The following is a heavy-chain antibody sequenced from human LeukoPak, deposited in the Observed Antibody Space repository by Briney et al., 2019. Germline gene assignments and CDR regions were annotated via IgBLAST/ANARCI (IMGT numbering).Heavy chain of an antibody. Sequence: SETLSLTCTVSGGSITTYYWTWIRQPPGKELEWIGFTHYGGSTSYNPSLESRVTISADTSKNQFFLKLHSVTAADTAIYYCARAVGAAPFDHWGQGILVTVSS. CDR3: ARAVGAAPFDH. CDR1: GGSITTYY. CDR2: THYGGST. V-gene: IGHV4-59*01. J-gene: IGHJ4*02. D-gene: IGHD2-15*01.